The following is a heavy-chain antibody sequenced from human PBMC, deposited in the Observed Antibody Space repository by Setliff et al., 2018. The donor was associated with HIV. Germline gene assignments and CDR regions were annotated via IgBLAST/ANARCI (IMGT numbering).Heavy chain of an antibody. CDR3: ARGCWGVGSTSCYGAY. Sequence: SETLSLTCAVYGGSFSGYYWSWIRQPPGKGLEWIGEINHSGSTNYNPSLKSRVTISVDTSKNQFSLKLSSVTAADTAVYYCARGCWGVGSTSCYGAYWGQGTLVTVSS. CDR1: GGSFSGYY. CDR2: INHSGST. J-gene: IGHJ4*02. D-gene: IGHD2-2*01. V-gene: IGHV4-34*01.